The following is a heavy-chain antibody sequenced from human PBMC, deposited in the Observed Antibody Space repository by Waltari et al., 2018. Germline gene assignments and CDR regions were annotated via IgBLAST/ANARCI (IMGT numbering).Heavy chain of an antibody. CDR3: VRAPEYKGYFDY. J-gene: IGHJ4*02. CDR2: INDDGDT. D-gene: IGHD1-20*01. Sequence: QVQLQRWGAGLLKPSETLSLTCAVYGESFSGYYWGWIRQPPGKGREWIGDINDDGDTNYNPSLESRLKISVDTAKNQFSLKLNAVSAADTAMYYCVRAPEYKGYFDYWGQGILVTVSS. V-gene: IGHV4-34*01. CDR1: GESFSGYY.